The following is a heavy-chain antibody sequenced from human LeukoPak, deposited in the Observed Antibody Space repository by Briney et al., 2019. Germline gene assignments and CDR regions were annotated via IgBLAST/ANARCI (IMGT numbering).Heavy chain of an antibody. CDR1: GFTFSSYA. CDR2: ISGSGAST. J-gene: IGHJ4*02. Sequence: GGSLRLSCGGSGFTFSSYAISWVLQAPGKGLEWISAISGSGASTYYADSVKGRFTISRDNSKNTLYLQMSSLRVDDTAVYYCAKFLSGSYYGGFDYWGQGTLVTVSS. CDR3: AKFLSGSYYGGFDY. V-gene: IGHV3-23*01. D-gene: IGHD1-26*01.